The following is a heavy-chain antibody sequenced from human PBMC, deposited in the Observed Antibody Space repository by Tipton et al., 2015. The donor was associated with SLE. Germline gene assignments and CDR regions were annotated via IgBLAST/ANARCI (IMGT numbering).Heavy chain of an antibody. CDR3: ARVTYGYVSFDK. Sequence: TLSLTCTVSGGSFRSSRYYWGWIRQAPGKGLEWIGGLYYGGRTYYNLSLKSRVTMSVDTSNNQFALKLTSVTAVDTAVYYCARVTYGYVSFDKWGQGTLVTVSS. CDR2: LYYGGRT. J-gene: IGHJ4*02. D-gene: IGHD3-16*01. V-gene: IGHV4-39*01. CDR1: GGSFRSSRYY.